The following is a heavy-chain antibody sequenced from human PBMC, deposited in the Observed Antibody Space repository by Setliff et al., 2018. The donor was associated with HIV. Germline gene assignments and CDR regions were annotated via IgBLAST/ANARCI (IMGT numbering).Heavy chain of an antibody. CDR2: IYFTGSS. Sequence: SETLSLTCTVSGGSISTYYWSWIRQPPGKGLEWIGSIYFTGSSDNNPSLKSRVTLSVDTSKHQFSLKLSSVTAADTAVYYCARHSYYASGSYSYYDGMDVWGQGTTVTVSS. CDR1: GGSISTYY. J-gene: IGHJ6*02. D-gene: IGHD3-10*01. CDR3: ARHSYYASGSYSYYDGMDV. V-gene: IGHV4-59*08.